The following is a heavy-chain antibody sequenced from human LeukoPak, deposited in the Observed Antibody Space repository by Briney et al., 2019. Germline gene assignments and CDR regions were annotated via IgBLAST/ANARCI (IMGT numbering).Heavy chain of an antibody. CDR2: IKQDGSEK. D-gene: IGHD6-13*01. Sequence: PGGSLRLSCAASGFTFSSYWMSWVRQAPGKGLEWVANIKQDGSEKYYVDSVKGRFTISRDNAKNSLYLQMNSLRAEDTAVYYCARDLLQSSSWNTLFDYWGQGTLVTVSS. V-gene: IGHV3-7*01. J-gene: IGHJ4*02. CDR3: ARDLLQSSSWNTLFDY. CDR1: GFTFSSYW.